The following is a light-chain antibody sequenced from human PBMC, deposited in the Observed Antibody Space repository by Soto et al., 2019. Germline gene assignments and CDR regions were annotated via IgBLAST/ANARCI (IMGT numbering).Light chain of an antibody. CDR2: DAS. CDR3: QQYNSYWT. J-gene: IGKJ1*01. Sequence: EIPMTQSPSNLAASVGDRGNIXCRASQSPRIRIVWFQQKAGEAPKHLIYDASSLASGVPSRFSGSGSGKEFTLTISSLQPDDLATYECQQYNSYWTFGQGTKVDIK. CDR1: QSPRIR. V-gene: IGKV1-5*01.